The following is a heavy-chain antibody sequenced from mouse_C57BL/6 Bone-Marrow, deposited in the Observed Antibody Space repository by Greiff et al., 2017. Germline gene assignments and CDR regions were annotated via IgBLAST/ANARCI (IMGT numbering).Heavy chain of an antibody. CDR3: ARSHWDYWYFDV. D-gene: IGHD4-1*01. J-gene: IGHJ1*03. CDR2: ICIGNGYT. CDR1: GYTFTSYG. Sequence: EVQLQQSGAELVRPGSSVKMSCKTSGYTFTSYGINWVKQRPGQGLEWLGYICIGNGYTEYNEKFKGKATLTSDTSSSTAYMQLSSLTSEDSAIYFCARSHWDYWYFDVWGTGTTVTVSS. V-gene: IGHV1-58*01.